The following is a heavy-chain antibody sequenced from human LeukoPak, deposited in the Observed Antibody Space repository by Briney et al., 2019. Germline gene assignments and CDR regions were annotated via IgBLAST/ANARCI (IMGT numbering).Heavy chain of an antibody. V-gene: IGHV4-59*01. CDR2: IYDSGTT. CDR1: GASISSYY. CDR3: ARGYCGGDCYNLGFDY. J-gene: IGHJ4*02. D-gene: IGHD2-21*02. Sequence: PSETLSPTCTVSGASISSYYWSWVRQPPGKGLEWIGYIYDSGTTDYNPSLKSRVTISVDTSKSQFSLRLSSVTAADTAMYYCARGYCGGDCYNLGFDYWGQGTLVTVSS.